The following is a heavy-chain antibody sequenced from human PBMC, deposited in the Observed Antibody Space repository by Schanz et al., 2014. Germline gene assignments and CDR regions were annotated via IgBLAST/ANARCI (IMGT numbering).Heavy chain of an antibody. Sequence: QVQLVQSGAEVKKPGASVKVSCKASGGTFSSYTINWVRQAPGQGLEWMGRIIPILGITNVAQTFQDRVTITADKSTSTAYMELSSLRSEDTAVYFCARGPSTGAFDIWGQGTMXTVSS. CDR1: GGTFSSYT. V-gene: IGHV1-69*09. J-gene: IGHJ3*02. CDR2: IIPILGIT. CDR3: ARGPSTGAFDI.